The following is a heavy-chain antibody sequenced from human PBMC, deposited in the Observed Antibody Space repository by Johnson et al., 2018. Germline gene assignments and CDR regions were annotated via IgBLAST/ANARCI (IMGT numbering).Heavy chain of an antibody. D-gene: IGHD1-26*01. CDR1: GFTFSSYS. J-gene: IGHJ4*02. V-gene: IGHV3-21*01. CDR2: IGGDGTVA. Sequence: QLVESGGGLVKPGXSLRLPCAASGFTFSSYSMNWVRQAPGKGLEWVSIIGGDGTVAYYSDSVGGRFTISRDISKNPVDLEMNSLRPEDTALYYCVSESLVGAKSAVDYWGQGTLVTVSS. CDR3: VSESLVGAKSAVDY.